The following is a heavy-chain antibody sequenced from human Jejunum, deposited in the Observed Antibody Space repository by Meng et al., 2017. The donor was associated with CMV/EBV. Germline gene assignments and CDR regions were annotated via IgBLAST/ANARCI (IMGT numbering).Heavy chain of an antibody. J-gene: IGHJ3*01. D-gene: IGHD2-2*02. CDR1: YG. Sequence: YGRSWVRQAPGKGPEWMANIKRDGTEKYYVDSVKARFTISRDNAKDSLYLQMHSLRAEDTAMYYCARDRGCSLTSCDKGGDAFDVWGLGTMVTVSS. V-gene: IGHV3-7*01. CDR2: IKRDGTEK. CDR3: ARDRGCSLTSCDKGGDAFDV.